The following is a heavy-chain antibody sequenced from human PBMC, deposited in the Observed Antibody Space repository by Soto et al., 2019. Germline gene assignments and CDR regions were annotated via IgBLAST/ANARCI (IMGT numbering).Heavy chain of an antibody. CDR1: GGSISSGGYY. V-gene: IGHV4-31*03. CDR3: ARGNYYDSSGYYKYFDY. CDR2: IYYSGST. J-gene: IGHJ4*02. D-gene: IGHD3-22*01. Sequence: PSETLSLTCTVSGGSISSGGYYWSWIRQHPGKGLEWIGYIYYSGSTYYNPSLKSRVTISVDTSKNQFSLKLSSVTAADTAVYYCARGNYYDSSGYYKYFDYWGQGTLVTVS.